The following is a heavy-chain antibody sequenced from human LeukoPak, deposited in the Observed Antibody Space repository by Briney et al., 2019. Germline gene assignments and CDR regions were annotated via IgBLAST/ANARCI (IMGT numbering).Heavy chain of an antibody. V-gene: IGHV3-21*01. CDR2: ISSSSSYI. J-gene: IGHJ5*02. CDR1: GFTFSSYS. Sequence: GGSLRLSCAASGFTFSSYSMNWVRQAPGKGLEWVSSISSSSSYIHYADSVKGRFTISRDNAKNSLYLQMNSLRAEDTAVYYCARDPRYSSGWYRGGNWFDPWGQGTLVTVSS. D-gene: IGHD6-19*01. CDR3: ARDPRYSSGWYRGGNWFDP.